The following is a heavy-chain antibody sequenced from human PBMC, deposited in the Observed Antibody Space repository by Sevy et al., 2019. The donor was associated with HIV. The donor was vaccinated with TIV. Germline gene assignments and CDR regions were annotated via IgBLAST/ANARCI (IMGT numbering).Heavy chain of an antibody. CDR1: GGSITSSGHY. CDR2: VYYVGNS. J-gene: IGHJ6*02. V-gene: IGHV4-39*01. CDR3: ARVAGGENYDYGIDV. D-gene: IGHD2-21*01. Sequence: SETLSLTCTVSGGSITSSGHYWGWIRQAPGKGLEWIGAVYYVGNSYANPSLTSRVTISADTSKNLFSLSLTSLTAADTAIYYCARVAGGENYDYGIDVWGLGTSVTVSS.